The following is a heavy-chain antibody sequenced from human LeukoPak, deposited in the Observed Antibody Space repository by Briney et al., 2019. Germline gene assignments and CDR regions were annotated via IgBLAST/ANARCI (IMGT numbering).Heavy chain of an antibody. J-gene: IGHJ4*02. Sequence: PGGSLRLSCAASGFTVSSNYMSWVRQAPGKGLEWVSAISGSGGSTYYADSVKGRFTISRDNSKNTLYLQMNSLRAEDTAVYYCAKLVNSYGLGVQFDYWGQGTLVTVSS. CDR2: ISGSGGST. D-gene: IGHD5-18*01. V-gene: IGHV3-23*01. CDR3: AKLVNSYGLGVQFDY. CDR1: GFTVSSNY.